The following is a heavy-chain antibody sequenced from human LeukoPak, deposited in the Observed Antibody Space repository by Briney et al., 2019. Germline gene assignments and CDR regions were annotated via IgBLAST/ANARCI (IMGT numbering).Heavy chain of an antibody. CDR1: GFTFSDYY. CDR3: AREARDCSGGSCYSFDY. V-gene: IGHV3-53*04. J-gene: IGHJ4*02. Sequence: QPGGSLRLSCAASGFTFSDYYMSWIRQAPGKGLEWVSVIYSGGSTYYADSVKGRFTISRHNSKNTLYLQMNSLRAEDTAVYYCAREARDCSGGSCYSFDYWGQGTLVTVSS. CDR2: IYSGGST. D-gene: IGHD2-15*01.